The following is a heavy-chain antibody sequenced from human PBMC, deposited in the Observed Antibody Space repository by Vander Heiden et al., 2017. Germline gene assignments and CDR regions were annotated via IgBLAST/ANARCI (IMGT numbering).Heavy chain of an antibody. CDR2: IVGTGTTT. CDR3: AKTKHSSGYPYFDY. CDR1: GFTFYKYV. V-gene: IGHV3-23*01. D-gene: IGHD3-22*01. Sequence: EVQVLESGGGLVQPGGSLTLSCAGSGFTFYKYVMTWVRQAPGKGLEWVYYIVGTGTTTYYADSVKGRFTISRDNSKNTVYLQMNSLRVEDTAVYFCAKTKHSSGYPYFDYWGPGALVNVSS. J-gene: IGHJ4*02.